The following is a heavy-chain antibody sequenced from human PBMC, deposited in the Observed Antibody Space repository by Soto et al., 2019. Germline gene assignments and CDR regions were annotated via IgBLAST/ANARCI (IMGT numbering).Heavy chain of an antibody. CDR2: TYNSGTT. Sequence: QVQLQESGPGLVEPSQTLSLTCTVSGDSISSGYFWSWIRQSPGKGLEWIGHTYNSGTTYNNPSLRSRGTXSXHTSRNQFSLRLTSVTAADTAVYYCARGPSADKIDYWGQGTLVTVSS. V-gene: IGHV4-30-4*01. D-gene: IGHD3-3*01. CDR1: GDSISSGYF. CDR3: ARGPSADKIDY. J-gene: IGHJ4*02.